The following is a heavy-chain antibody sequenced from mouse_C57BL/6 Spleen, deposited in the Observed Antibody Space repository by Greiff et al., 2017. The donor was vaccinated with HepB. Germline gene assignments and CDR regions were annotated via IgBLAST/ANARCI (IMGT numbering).Heavy chain of an antibody. D-gene: IGHD1-1*01. CDR1: GFTFTDYY. Sequence: EVHLVESGGGLVQPGGSLSLSCAASGFTFTDYYMSWVRQPPGKALEWLGFIRNKANGYTTEYSASVKGRFTISRDNSQSMLYLQMNALRAEDSANYYSARYSDTTIVALRYWDFDDWGTGTTVTVSS. J-gene: IGHJ1*03. CDR2: IRNKANGYTT. V-gene: IGHV7-3*01. CDR3: ARYSDTTIVALRYWDFDD.